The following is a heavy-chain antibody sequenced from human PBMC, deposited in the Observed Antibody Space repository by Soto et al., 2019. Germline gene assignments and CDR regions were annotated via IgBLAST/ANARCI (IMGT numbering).Heavy chain of an antibody. V-gene: IGHV4-61*01. CDR1: GGSVSSGSYY. CDR2: IYYSGST. CDR3: AWESLGYCSGGSCYPGSFDY. D-gene: IGHD2-15*01. Sequence: SQTLSLTCTVSGGSVSSGSYYWSWIRQPPGKGLEWIGYIYYSGSTNYNPSLKSRVTISVDTSKNQFSLKLSSVTAADTAVYYCAWESLGYCSGGSCYPGSFDYWGQGTLVTVSS. J-gene: IGHJ4*02.